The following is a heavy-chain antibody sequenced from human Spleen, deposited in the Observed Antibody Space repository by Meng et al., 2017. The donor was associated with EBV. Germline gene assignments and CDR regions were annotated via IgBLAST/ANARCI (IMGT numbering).Heavy chain of an antibody. Sequence: QVQLVQSGVEVTEPGSSMKVCCKASGNTFNTYTIVWVPQAPGQGPEWMGGIIPLFGTTQFAPKFRGRLTITADASPTAAFMDLSRLTSDDNDSYYGAGNGRTAADGLVDHWGQGTLGTVSS. V-gene: IGHV1-69*01. CDR3: AGNGRTAADGLVDH. D-gene: IGHD1-26*01. CDR2: IIPLFGTT. CDR1: GNTFNTYT. J-gene: IGHJ4*01.